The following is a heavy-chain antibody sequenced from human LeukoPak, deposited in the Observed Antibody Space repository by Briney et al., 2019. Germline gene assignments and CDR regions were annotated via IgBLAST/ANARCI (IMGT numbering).Heavy chain of an antibody. Sequence: GGSLRLSCAASGFTVSSNYMSWVRQAPGKGLEWVSIIYSGGSTYYADSVKGRFPISRDNSKNTLYLQMKSLRAEDTAVYYCARGGLLEDAFDIWGQGTMVTVSS. J-gene: IGHJ3*02. CDR3: ARGGLLEDAFDI. D-gene: IGHD2-15*01. CDR2: IYSGGST. V-gene: IGHV3-66*01. CDR1: GFTVSSNY.